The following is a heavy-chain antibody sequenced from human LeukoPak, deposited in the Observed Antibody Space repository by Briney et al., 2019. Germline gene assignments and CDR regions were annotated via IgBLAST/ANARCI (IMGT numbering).Heavy chain of an antibody. J-gene: IGHJ4*02. CDR2: ISYDGGNK. CDR3: ARNFGPYSSTWYSEDY. D-gene: IGHD6-13*01. CDR1: GFTFSSYA. Sequence: PGGSLRLSCAASGFTFSSYAMHWVRQAPGKGLEWVAVISYDGGNKYYAGSVKGRFTISRDNSKSTLYLQMNSLRVEDTAVYYCARNFGPYSSTWYSEDYWGQETLVTVSS. V-gene: IGHV3-30*04.